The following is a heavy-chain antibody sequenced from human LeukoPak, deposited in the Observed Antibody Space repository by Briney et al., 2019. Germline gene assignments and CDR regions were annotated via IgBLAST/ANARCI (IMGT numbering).Heavy chain of an antibody. Sequence: GGSLRLSCAASGFTFSGSATHWVRQASGKGLEWVGRIRSKANSYATAYAASVKGRFTISRDDSKNTAYLQMNSLKTEDTAVYYCTRAMTTVTTEGYWGQGTLVTVSS. V-gene: IGHV3-73*01. D-gene: IGHD4-17*01. J-gene: IGHJ4*02. CDR3: TRAMTTVTTEGY. CDR1: GFTFSGSA. CDR2: IRSKANSYAT.